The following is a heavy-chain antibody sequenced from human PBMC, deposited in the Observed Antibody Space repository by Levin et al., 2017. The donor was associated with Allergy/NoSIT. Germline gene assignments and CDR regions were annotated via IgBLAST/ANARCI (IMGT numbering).Heavy chain of an antibody. V-gene: IGHV4-39*01. D-gene: IGHD1-26*01. CDR3: GKQEGRVDY. Sequence: SETLSLTCTVSGGSISSSSYYWGWIRQPPGKGLEWIGSIYYSGSTYSNPSLKSRVTISVDTTKNQFSLKLSHVTAADTAVYYCGKQEGRVDYWGQGTLVTVSS. J-gene: IGHJ4*02. CDR2: IYYSGST. CDR1: GGSISSSSYY.